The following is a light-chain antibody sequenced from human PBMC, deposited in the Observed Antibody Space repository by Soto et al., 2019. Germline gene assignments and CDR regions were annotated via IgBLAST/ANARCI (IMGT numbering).Light chain of an antibody. J-gene: IGKJ2*01. CDR3: QQSFSAPRT. V-gene: IGKV1-39*01. CDR1: QRISRY. CDR2: DAS. Sequence: DIQMTQSPSSLSASVGDRVTISCRASQRISRYLNWYQQKPGTAPKLLIYDASSLQSGVPSRFSGRGSGTSFTLTISSPHPEDFATYYCQQSFSAPRTFGQGTKLEIK.